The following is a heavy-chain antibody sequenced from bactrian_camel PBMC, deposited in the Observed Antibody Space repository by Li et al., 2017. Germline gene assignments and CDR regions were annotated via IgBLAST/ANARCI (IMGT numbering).Heavy chain of an antibody. V-gene: IGHV3S55*01. CDR1: SDTSTGYC. Sequence: HVQLVESGGGSVRAGGSLRLSCTRSSDTSTGYCLGWFRQAPGKEREGVAALDSDGSTNYADSVKGRFINSHDNDKNTLYLQMNSLQPEDTAMYFCAIDRWESASSFLRGERIATLTSYWGQGTQVTVS. D-gene: IGHD4*01. CDR3: AIDRWESASSFLRGERIATLTSY. J-gene: IGHJ4*01. CDR2: LDSDGST.